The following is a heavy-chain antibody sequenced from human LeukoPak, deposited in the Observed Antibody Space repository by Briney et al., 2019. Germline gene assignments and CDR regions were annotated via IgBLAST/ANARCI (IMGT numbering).Heavy chain of an antibody. CDR1: GGSISSGSYY. CDR3: ARDGSSLQFDY. J-gene: IGHJ4*02. Sequence: TTPETLSLTCTVSGGSISSGSYYWSWIRQPAGKGLEWIGRIYTSGSTNYNPSLKSRVTISVDTSKNQFSLKLSSVTAADTAVYYCARDGSSLQFDYWGQGTLVTVSS. D-gene: IGHD6-6*01. V-gene: IGHV4-61*02. CDR2: IYTSGST.